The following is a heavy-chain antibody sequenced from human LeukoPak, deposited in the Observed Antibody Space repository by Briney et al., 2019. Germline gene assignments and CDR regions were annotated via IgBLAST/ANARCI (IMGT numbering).Heavy chain of an antibody. V-gene: IGHV4-59*01. CDR3: TRGRVAGVY. Sequence: SETLSLTCTVSGGSISSNYWSWIRQPPGKGLEWIGYIYYSGSTNYNPSLESRVTISVDTSKNQFSLKLSSVTAADTAVYYCTRGRVAGVYWGQGTLVTVPS. CDR2: IYYSGST. CDR1: GGSISSNY. D-gene: IGHD6-19*01. J-gene: IGHJ4*02.